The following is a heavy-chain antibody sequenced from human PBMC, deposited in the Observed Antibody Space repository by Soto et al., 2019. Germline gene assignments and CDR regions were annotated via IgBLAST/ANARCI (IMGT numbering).Heavy chain of an antibody. V-gene: IGHV4-59*12. CDR2: IYYSGST. CDR3: ARPAYSYGLKVDS. J-gene: IGHJ4*02. Sequence: SETLSLTCTVSGGSISSYYWSWIRQPPGKGLEWIGYIYYSGSTNYNPSLKSRVTISVDTSKNQFSLKASDTAMYYCARPAYSYGLKVDSWGQGTQVTVSS. D-gene: IGHD5-18*01. CDR1: GGSISSYY.